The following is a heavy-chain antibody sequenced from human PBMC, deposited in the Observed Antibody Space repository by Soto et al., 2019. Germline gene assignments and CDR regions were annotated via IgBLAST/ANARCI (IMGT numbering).Heavy chain of an antibody. CDR2: ISGSGGST. Sequence: EVQLLESGGGLVQPGGSLRLSCAASGFTFSSYAMSWVRQAPGKGLECVSSISGSGGSTYYADSVKGRFTISRDNSKNTLHPQMNSLSAEDTAVYYCAKDQRGFSSTARIDYWGQGTLVTVSS. CDR3: AKDQRGFSSTARIDY. CDR1: GFTFSSYA. D-gene: IGHD6-13*01. V-gene: IGHV3-23*01. J-gene: IGHJ4*02.